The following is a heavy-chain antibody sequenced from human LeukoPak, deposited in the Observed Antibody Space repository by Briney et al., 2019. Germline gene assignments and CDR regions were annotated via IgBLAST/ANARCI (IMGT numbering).Heavy chain of an antibody. CDR2: IYYSGST. J-gene: IGHJ6*03. CDR1: GGSISSSTYY. D-gene: IGHD3-22*01. V-gene: IGHV4-39*07. CDR3: ARDVRGSSGRYYYYYMDV. Sequence: SETLSLTCTVSGGSISSSTYYWGWIRHPPGKGLEWIGSIYYSGSTYYNPSLKSRVTISVDTSKNQFSLKLSSVAAADTAVYYCARDVRGSSGRYYYYYMDVWGKGTTVTVSS.